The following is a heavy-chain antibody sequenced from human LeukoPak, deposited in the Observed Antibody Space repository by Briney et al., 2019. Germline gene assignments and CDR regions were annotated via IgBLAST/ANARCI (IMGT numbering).Heavy chain of an antibody. CDR3: ARIRPSDGSAWDTGRGWFDP. D-gene: IGHD6-19*01. V-gene: IGHV3-7*01. J-gene: IGHJ5*02. CDR2: MKEDGTYK. Sequence: GGSLRLSCVASGFPFSNYWMTWVRQAPGQRLEWVANMKEDGTYKYYVDSLKGRFNISRDNARELLFLQMNSLRAEDTAVYYYARIRPSDGSAWDTGRGWFDPWGQGTLVAVSS. CDR1: GFPFSNYW.